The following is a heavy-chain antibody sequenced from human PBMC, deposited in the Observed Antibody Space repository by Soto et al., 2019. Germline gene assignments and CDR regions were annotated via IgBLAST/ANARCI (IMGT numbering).Heavy chain of an antibody. J-gene: IGHJ4*02. Sequence: ASVKVSCKASGYTFTNHAIHWVRQAPGQRLEWMGWINTGNGNTKYSQKFQGRVTVTRDTSASTAYMELSSLRSDDTAVYYCARESSGDFDYWGQGTLVTVSS. CDR2: INTGNGNT. V-gene: IGHV1-3*04. CDR3: ARESSGDFDY. CDR1: GYTFTNHA. D-gene: IGHD3-22*01.